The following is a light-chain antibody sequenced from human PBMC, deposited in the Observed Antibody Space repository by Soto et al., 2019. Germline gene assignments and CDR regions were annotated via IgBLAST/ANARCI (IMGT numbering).Light chain of an antibody. CDR1: QTLSTNS. CDR3: QQYDASPLT. CDR2: AAS. J-gene: IGKJ3*01. V-gene: IGKV3-20*01. Sequence: EIVFTQAPGILSLSPGERAALSCRASQTLSTNSLAWYQQRPGQTPRLLIYAASTRNTDIPDRFNGSGSGTDFALTISRLEPEDFALYYCQQYDASPLTFGPGTKVDIK.